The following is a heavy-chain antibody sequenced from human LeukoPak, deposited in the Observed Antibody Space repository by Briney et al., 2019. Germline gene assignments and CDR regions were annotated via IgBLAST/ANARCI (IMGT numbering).Heavy chain of an antibody. CDR1: GFTFRSYA. J-gene: IGHJ4*02. Sequence: PGGSLRLSCAASGFTFRSYAMSWVRQAPGKGLEWVSAISGSGGSTYYADSVKGRFTISRDNAKNSLYLQMNSLRAEDTAVYYCAKDMDSSGYYFDYWGQGTLVTVSS. V-gene: IGHV3-23*01. D-gene: IGHD3-22*01. CDR2: ISGSGGST. CDR3: AKDMDSSGYYFDY.